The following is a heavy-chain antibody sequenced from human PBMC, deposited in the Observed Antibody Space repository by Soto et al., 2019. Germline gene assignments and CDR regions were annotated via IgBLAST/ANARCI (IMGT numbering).Heavy chain of an antibody. CDR3: ARDAVSYDSSGYLGY. D-gene: IGHD3-22*01. CDR1: GFTFSDYY. CDR2: ISSSSSYT. J-gene: IGHJ4*02. Sequence: GGSLRLSCAASGFTFSDYYMSWIRQAPGKGLEWVSYISSSSSYTNYADSVKGRFTISRDNAKNSLYLQMNSLRAEDTAVYYCARDAVSYDSSGYLGYWGQGTLVTVSS. V-gene: IGHV3-11*05.